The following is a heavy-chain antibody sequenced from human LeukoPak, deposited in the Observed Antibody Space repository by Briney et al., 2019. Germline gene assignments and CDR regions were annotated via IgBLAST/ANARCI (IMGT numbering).Heavy chain of an antibody. CDR1: GYTLTELS. V-gene: IGHV1-24*01. Sequence: ASVKVSCKVSGYTLTELSLHWVRQAPGKGLEWMGRFDPEDGETIYARKFQGRVTMTEETSTDTAYMELSSLRSEDTAVYFCAVSLTTGGYYGMDVWGQGTTVTVSS. J-gene: IGHJ6*02. CDR3: AVSLTTGGYYGMDV. CDR2: FDPEDGET. D-gene: IGHD1-1*01.